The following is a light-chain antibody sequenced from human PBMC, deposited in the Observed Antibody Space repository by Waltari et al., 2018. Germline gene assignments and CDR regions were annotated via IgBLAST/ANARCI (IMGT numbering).Light chain of an antibody. Sequence: EIMLTQPPLSLSVTPGQPASISCKSNQSLLHNDGKSYLYWYLQRPGQSPQLLISEISSRFSGVPDRFSGSGSGADFTLRISRVEADDVGVYYCMQGIHRLTFGGGTKVEI. V-gene: IGKV2-29*02. CDR3: MQGIHRLT. J-gene: IGKJ4*01. CDR1: QSLLHNDGKSY. CDR2: EIS.